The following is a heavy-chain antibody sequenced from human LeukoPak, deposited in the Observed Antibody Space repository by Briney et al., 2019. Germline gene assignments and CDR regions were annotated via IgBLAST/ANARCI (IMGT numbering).Heavy chain of an antibody. CDR3: ARERWHCRVNCYSVYYYALDV. CDR2: INPGNGDT. D-gene: IGHD2-15*01. Sequence: ASVKVSCKGSGYTFTNYAVHWVRQAPGQRLEWLGWINPGNGDTKYSQNFQGRVTVTSDTSAATAYEELNSLTSEDTAVYYCARERWHCRVNCYSVYYYALDVWGQGTTVTVSS. J-gene: IGHJ6*02. V-gene: IGHV1-3*01. CDR1: GYTFTNYA.